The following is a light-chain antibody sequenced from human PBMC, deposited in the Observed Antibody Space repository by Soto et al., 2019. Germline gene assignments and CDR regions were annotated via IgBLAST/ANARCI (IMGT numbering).Light chain of an antibody. J-gene: IGLJ1*01. V-gene: IGLV2-23*03. CDR2: DGN. CDR1: SSDVGGYNL. CDR3: CSYAGHSTFV. Sequence: QSVLTQPASVSGSPGQSITISCTGTSSDVGGYNLVSWYQQHPGKAPKVVIYDGNKRPSGISYRFSASKSGNTASLTISGLRTEDEADYYCCSYAGHSTFVFGSGTKVPS.